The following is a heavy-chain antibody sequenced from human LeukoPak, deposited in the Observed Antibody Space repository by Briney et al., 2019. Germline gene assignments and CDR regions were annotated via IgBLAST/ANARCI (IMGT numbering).Heavy chain of an antibody. D-gene: IGHD3-22*01. V-gene: IGHV1-46*01. CDR1: GYTFTSYY. J-gene: IGHJ5*02. CDR3: ARGPRGVVVITTNWFDP. Sequence: GASVKVSCKASGYTFTSYYMHWVRQAPGQGLEWMGIINPSGGSTSYAQKFQGRVTMTRDTSTSTAYMELRSLRSDDTAVYYCARGPRGVVVITTNWFDPWGQGTLVTVSS. CDR2: INPSGGST.